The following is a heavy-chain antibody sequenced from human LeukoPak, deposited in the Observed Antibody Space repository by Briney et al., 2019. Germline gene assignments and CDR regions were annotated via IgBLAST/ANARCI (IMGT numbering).Heavy chain of an antibody. V-gene: IGHV1-18*01. CDR2: ISVYNDNT. CDR1: GYTFTSYA. D-gene: IGHD6-13*01. Sequence: ASVTVSFTASGYTFTSYAISWVRQAPGQGSGWMGWISVYNDNTNYAQKFQGRVTMATDTSTSTAYMELRSLRSDDTALYYCARNDAGSHWGNSWYYFDYWGQGTLVTVSS. CDR3: ARNDAGSHWGNSWYYFDY. J-gene: IGHJ4*02.